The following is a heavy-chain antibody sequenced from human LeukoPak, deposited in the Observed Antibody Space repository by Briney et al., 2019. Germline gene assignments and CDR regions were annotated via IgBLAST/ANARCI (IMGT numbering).Heavy chain of an antibody. CDR3: ARCLRGGDFVAQDAFDI. V-gene: IGHV4-4*07. D-gene: IGHD2-21*02. Sequence: PSETLSLTCTVSGGSISSYYWSWIRQPAGKGLEWIGRIYTSGSTNYNPSLKSRVTMSVDTSKNQFSLKLSSVTAADTAVYYCARCLRGGDFVAQDAFDIWGQGTMVTVSS. CDR2: IYTSGST. J-gene: IGHJ3*02. CDR1: GGSISSYY.